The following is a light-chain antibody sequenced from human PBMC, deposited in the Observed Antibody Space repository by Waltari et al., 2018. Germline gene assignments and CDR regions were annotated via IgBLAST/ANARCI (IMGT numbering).Light chain of an antibody. J-gene: IGLJ1*01. Sequence: SYDLTQSPSVSVSPGQTASITCSGHDLEKKYVCWYQQKPGQSPVLLIYQDVRRPSEIPERFSGSNSGKTATLTISGTQPMDEADYYCQVWDSGAAGVFGTGTKVTVL. CDR1: DLEKKY. CDR3: QVWDSGAAGV. V-gene: IGLV3-1*01. CDR2: QDV.